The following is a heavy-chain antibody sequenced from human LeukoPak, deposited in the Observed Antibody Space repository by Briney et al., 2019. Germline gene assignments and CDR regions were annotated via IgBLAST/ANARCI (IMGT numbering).Heavy chain of an antibody. J-gene: IGHJ4*02. Sequence: SSETLSLTCTVSGGSISSYYWSWIRQPAGKGLEWIGRIYTSGSTNYNPSLKSRVTMSVDTSKNQFSLKLSSVTAADTAVYYCAREGPMLRGVIGGKIDYWGQGTLVTVSS. D-gene: IGHD3-10*01. V-gene: IGHV4-4*07. CDR2: IYTSGST. CDR3: AREGPMLRGVIGGKIDY. CDR1: GGSISSYY.